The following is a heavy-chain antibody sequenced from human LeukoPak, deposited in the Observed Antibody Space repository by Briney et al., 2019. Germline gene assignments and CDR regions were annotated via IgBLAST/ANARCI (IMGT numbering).Heavy chain of an antibody. CDR1: GFTFNSYW. J-gene: IGHJ4*02. V-gene: IGHV3-74*01. Sequence: GGSLRLSCTVSGFTFNSYWMHWVRQAPGKGLVWVSRMNNDGRVISYADSVKGRFTISRDNAKNTLYLQMNSLRAEDTAVYYCAREFEATGFWAPDYWGQGTLVTASS. CDR2: MNNDGRVI. D-gene: IGHD3-16*01. CDR3: AREFEATGFWAPDY.